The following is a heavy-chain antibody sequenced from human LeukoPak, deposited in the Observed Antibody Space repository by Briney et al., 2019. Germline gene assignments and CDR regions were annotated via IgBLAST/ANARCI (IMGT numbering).Heavy chain of an antibody. CDR2: IYHSGST. D-gene: IGHD6-19*01. J-gene: IGHJ4*02. CDR1: GGSISSGGYS. Sequence: PSETLSLTCAVSGGSISSGGYSWSWIRQPPGKGLEWIGYIYHSGSTYYNPSLKSRVTISVDTSKNQFSLKLSSVTAADTAVYYCARRLSGWSRPFDYWGQGTLVTVSS. V-gene: IGHV4-30-2*01. CDR3: ARRLSGWSRPFDY.